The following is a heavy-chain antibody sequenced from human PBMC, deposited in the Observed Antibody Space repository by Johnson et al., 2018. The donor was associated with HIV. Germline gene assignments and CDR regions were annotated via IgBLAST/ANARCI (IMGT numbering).Heavy chain of an antibody. CDR3: ARREGTTGTFSAFDI. D-gene: IGHD1-1*01. Sequence: MQLVESGGGLVQPGGSLRLSCAASGFTVSGNYMNWVRQAPGKGLEWVSVIYSDGSTYYADSVQGRFTLSRDNSQNSLYLQLNSLRAEDTALYYCARREGTTGTFSAFDIWGQGTMVTVSS. CDR2: IYSDGST. CDR1: GFTVSGNY. V-gene: IGHV3-66*01. J-gene: IGHJ3*02.